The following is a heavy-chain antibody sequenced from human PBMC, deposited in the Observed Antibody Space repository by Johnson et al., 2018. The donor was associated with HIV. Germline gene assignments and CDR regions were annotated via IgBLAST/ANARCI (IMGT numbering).Heavy chain of an antibody. CDR1: GFTFSSYA. J-gene: IGHJ3*02. CDR3: ARDHGIVYADAFDI. D-gene: IGHD1-26*01. Sequence: QVQLVESGGGVVQPGGSLRLSCAASGFTFSSYAMHWVRQAPGKGLEWVAVISYDGSNTYYADSVTGRFTISRDNSKNTLYLQMNSLRAEDTAVYYCARDHGIVYADAFDIWGQGTMVTVSS. CDR2: ISYDGSNT. V-gene: IGHV3-30-3*01.